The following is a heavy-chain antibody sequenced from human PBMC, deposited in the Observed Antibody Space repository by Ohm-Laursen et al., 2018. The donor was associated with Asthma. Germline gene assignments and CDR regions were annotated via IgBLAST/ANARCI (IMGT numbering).Heavy chain of an antibody. J-gene: IGHJ4*02. CDR1: GYKFSSYG. Sequence: VASVTVSCKAAGYKFSSYGISWVRQAPGQGLEWLGWISAYNGNTKHAQKFQGRATMTTDTSTSTAYMELRSLRSDDTAVYYCARDPPPSCSSSINCYFIDYWGQGTLVTVSS. V-gene: IGHV1-18*04. CDR3: ARDPPPSCSSSINCYFIDY. CDR2: ISAYNGNT. D-gene: IGHD2-2*01.